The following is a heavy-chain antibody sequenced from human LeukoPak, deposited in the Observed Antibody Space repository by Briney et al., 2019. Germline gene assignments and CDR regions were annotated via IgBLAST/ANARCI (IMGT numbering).Heavy chain of an antibody. D-gene: IGHD3-22*01. CDR2: ISGSGGST. CDR1: GFTFSDYY. J-gene: IGHJ3*02. V-gene: IGHV3-23*01. CDR3: ANDGAYYDSNTDAFDI. Sequence: GGSLRLSCAASGFTFSDYYMSWIRQAPGKGLEWVSYISGSGGSTYYADSVKGRFTVSRDNSKNTLYLQMNSLRAEDTAVYYCANDGAYYDSNTDAFDIWGQGTMVTVSS.